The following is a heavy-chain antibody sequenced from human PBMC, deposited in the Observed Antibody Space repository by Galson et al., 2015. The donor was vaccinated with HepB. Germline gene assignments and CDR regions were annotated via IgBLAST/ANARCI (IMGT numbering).Heavy chain of an antibody. J-gene: IGHJ6*02. D-gene: IGHD1-26*01. CDR2: IIPIFGTA. Sequence: SVKVSCKASGGTFSSYAISWVRQAPGQGLEWMGGIIPIFGTANYAQKFQGRVTITADKSTSTAYMELSSLRSEDTAVYYCARRVGATGNYYYYGMDVWGQGTTVTVSS. CDR1: GGTFSSYA. V-gene: IGHV1-69*06. CDR3: ARRVGATGNYYYYGMDV.